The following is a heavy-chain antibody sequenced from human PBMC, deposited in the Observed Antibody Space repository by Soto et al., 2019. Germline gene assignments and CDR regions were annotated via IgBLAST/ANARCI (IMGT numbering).Heavy chain of an antibody. CDR2: IIPIFGTA. V-gene: IGHV1-69*06. D-gene: IGHD6-13*01. Sequence: VASVKVSCKASGGTFSSYDISRVREAPGKGLEWMGGIIPIFGTANYAQKFQGRVTITADKSTSTAYMELSSLRSEDTAVYYCARGGLSSSSWYVPEVYGMGVWGQGTTVTVSS. J-gene: IGHJ6*02. CDR3: ARGGLSSSSWYVPEVYGMGV. CDR1: GGTFSSYD.